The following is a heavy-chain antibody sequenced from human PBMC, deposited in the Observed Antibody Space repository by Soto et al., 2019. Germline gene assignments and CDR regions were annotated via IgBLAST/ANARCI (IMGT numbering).Heavy chain of an antibody. D-gene: IGHD1-26*01. CDR2: IYPGDSDT. V-gene: IGHV5-51*01. Sequence: GESLKISCKGSGYSFTSYWIGWVRQMPGKGLEWMGIIYPGDSDTRYSPSFQGQVTISADKSISAAYLQWSSLKASDTAMYYCARLIVGAHPPLNWFDPWGQGTLVTVSS. CDR1: GYSFTSYW. CDR3: ARLIVGAHPPLNWFDP. J-gene: IGHJ5*02.